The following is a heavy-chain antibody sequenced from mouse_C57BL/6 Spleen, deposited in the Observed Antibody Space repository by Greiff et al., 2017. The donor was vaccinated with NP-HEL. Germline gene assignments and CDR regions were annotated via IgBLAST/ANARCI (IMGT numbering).Heavy chain of an antibody. D-gene: IGHD2-4*01. CDR1: GFTFSDYY. Sequence: EVKLMESGGGLVQPGGSLKLSCAASGFTFSDYYMYWVRQTPEKRLEWVAYISNGGGSTYYPDTVKGRFTISRDNAKNTLYLQMSRLKSEDTAMYYCAGRYDFSYAMDYWGQGTSVTVSS. J-gene: IGHJ4*01. CDR2: ISNGGGST. CDR3: AGRYDFSYAMDY. V-gene: IGHV5-12*01.